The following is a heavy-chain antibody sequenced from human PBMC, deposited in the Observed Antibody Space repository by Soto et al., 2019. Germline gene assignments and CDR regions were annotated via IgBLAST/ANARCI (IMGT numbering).Heavy chain of an antibody. CDR1: GYTFTIYY. Sequence: ASVKVSCKASGYTFTIYYMHWVRQAPGQGLEWMGIINPSGGSTSYAQKFQGRVTMTRDTSTSTVYMELSSLRSEDTAVYYCARGVGYGDYPRNARIPYYYYGMDVWGQGTTVTVSS. CDR2: INPSGGST. CDR3: ARGVGYGDYPRNARIPYYYYGMDV. D-gene: IGHD4-17*01. J-gene: IGHJ6*02. V-gene: IGHV1-46*03.